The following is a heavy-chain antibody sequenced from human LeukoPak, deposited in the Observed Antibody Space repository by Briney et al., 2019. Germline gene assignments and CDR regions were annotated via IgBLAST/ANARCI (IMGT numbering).Heavy chain of an antibody. Sequence: ASVKVSCKASGYTFTSYDINWVRQATGQGLEWMGWMNPNSGNTGYAQKFQGRVTMIRNTSISTAYMELSSLRSEDTAVYYCARGRGFGELFARGWFDPWGQGTLVTVSS. CDR3: ARGRGFGELFARGWFDP. CDR1: GYTFTSYD. D-gene: IGHD3-10*01. V-gene: IGHV1-8*01. CDR2: MNPNSGNT. J-gene: IGHJ5*02.